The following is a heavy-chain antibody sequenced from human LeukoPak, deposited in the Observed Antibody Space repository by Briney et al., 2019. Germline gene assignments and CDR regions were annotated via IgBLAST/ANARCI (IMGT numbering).Heavy chain of an antibody. D-gene: IGHD1-20*01. Sequence: ASVKVSCKASGYTFTTYIMNWVRQAPGQGLEWMGWINTNTGNPTYAQGFTGRFVFSLDTSVSTAYLQISSLKAEDTAVYYCATDFGRNWNPPFVYWGQGTLVTVSS. CDR3: ATDFGRNWNPPFVY. CDR2: INTNTGNP. CDR1: GYTFTTYI. J-gene: IGHJ4*02. V-gene: IGHV7-4-1*02.